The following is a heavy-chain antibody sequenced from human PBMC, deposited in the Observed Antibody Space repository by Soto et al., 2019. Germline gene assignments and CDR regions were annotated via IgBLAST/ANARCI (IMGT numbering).Heavy chain of an antibody. V-gene: IGHV2-5*01. J-gene: IGHJ3*02. CDR2: IYWNDDK. CDR3: AHSLFHDYGEHAFDI. CDR1: GFSLSTSGVG. D-gene: IGHD4-17*01. Sequence: QITLKESGPTLVKPTQTLTLTCTFSGFSLSTSGVGVGWIRQPPGKALEWLALIYWNDDKRYSPSLKSRLTITKDPSKNQVVLTMTNMDPVDTATYYCAHSLFHDYGEHAFDIWGQGTMVTVSS.